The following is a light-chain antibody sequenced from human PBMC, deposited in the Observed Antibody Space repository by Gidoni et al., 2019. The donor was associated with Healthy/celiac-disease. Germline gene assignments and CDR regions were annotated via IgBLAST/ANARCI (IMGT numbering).Light chain of an antibody. J-gene: IGLJ2*01. Sequence: QSALTQPASVSGSPGQSITISCTGTSSDVGGYNYVSWYQQHPGKAPKLMIYDVSNRPSGVYNRFSGSKSGNTASLTISGLQAEDEDDYYCSSDTSSSTLVVFGGGTKLTVL. CDR1: SSDVGGYNY. CDR2: DVS. CDR3: SSDTSSSTLVV. V-gene: IGLV2-14*01.